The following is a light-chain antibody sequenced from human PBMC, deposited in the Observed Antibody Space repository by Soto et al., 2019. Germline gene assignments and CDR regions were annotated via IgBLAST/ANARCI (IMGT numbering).Light chain of an antibody. CDR2: AAS. V-gene: IGKV1-39*01. CDR1: QSITNY. CDR3: QQRDSYPYT. J-gene: IGKJ2*01. Sequence: DIQMTQFPSSLSVSVGDRVTITCRVSQSITNYSNWYQQKPWKAPNLLVYAASSLQSGVPSRFSRNGSGTDFTLTISSLKPDDFATYYCQQRDSYPYTFGQGTKLEIK.